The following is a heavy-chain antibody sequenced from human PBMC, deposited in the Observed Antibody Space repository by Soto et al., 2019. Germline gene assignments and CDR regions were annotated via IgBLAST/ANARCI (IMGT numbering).Heavy chain of an antibody. D-gene: IGHD2-15*01. CDR2: INTDGSIT. CDR1: GFTFSSYW. CDR3: TRDSGGRDAY. J-gene: IGHJ4*02. V-gene: IGHV3-74*01. Sequence: LRVSCAASGFTFSSYWMHWVRQVPGKGLVWVSRINTDGSITSHADSVKGRFTISRDNAKNTLYLQMNSLRADDTAVYYCTRDSGGRDAYWGQGALVTVSS.